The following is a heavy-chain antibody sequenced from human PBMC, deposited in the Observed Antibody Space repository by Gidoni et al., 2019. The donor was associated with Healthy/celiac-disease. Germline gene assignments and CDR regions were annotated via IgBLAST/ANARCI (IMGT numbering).Heavy chain of an antibody. J-gene: IGHJ4*02. D-gene: IGHD3-16*01. V-gene: IGHV4-34*01. CDR1: GGSFSGYY. CDR3: ARGAGRGGDYVDY. CDR2: INHSGST. Sequence: QVQLQQWGAGLLKPSETLSLTCAVYGGSFSGYYWSWIRQPPGKGLEWIGEINHSGSTNYNPSLKSRVTISVDTSKNQFSLKLSSVTAADTAVYYCARGAGRGGDYVDYWGQGTLVTVSS.